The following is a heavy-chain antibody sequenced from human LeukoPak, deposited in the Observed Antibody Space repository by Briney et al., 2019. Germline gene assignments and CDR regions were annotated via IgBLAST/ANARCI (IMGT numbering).Heavy chain of an antibody. V-gene: IGHV4-59*08. CDR3: AGVPSDYYYFGMDV. D-gene: IGHD2-2*01. CDR1: GGSISSYY. CDR2: VYYSGST. J-gene: IGHJ6*02. Sequence: PSETLSLTCTVSGGSISSYYWSWIRQPPGKGLEWIGYVYYSGSTNYNPSLKSRVTISVDTSKNQFSLKLTSVSAADTAVYYCAGVPSDYYYFGMDVWGQGTTVTVSS.